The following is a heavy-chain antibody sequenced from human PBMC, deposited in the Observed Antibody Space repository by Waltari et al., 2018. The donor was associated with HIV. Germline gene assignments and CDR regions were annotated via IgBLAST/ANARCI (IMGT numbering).Heavy chain of an antibody. V-gene: IGHV1-3*04. J-gene: IGHJ4*02. D-gene: IGHD1-7*01. CDR2: IHTGSGDT. Sequence: QVQLVQSGAEVRKPGASVKLSCKASGYTFTNSAMHWVRQAPGQSLQWMGWIHTGSGDTKYSQNFQARATITRDTSASTAYMELSSLRSEDTALYYCVRGWGTATPNFFDYWGQGTLVTVSS. CDR3: VRGWGTATPNFFDY. CDR1: GYTFTNSA.